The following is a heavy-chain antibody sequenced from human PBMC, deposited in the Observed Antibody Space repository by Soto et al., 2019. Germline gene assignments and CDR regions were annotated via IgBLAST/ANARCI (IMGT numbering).Heavy chain of an antibody. D-gene: IGHD3-22*01. Sequence: QITLKESCPTLVKHTQTLTLTCNFSGFSLSTRGVGVGWIRQPPGKALEWLALIYWNDDKRYSPSLKSRLTIATDTSKTQVVLTMTSMDPVDTATYYCAHITMIGRSYYFDYWGQGTLVSVST. V-gene: IGHV2-5*01. CDR1: GFSLSTRGVG. CDR2: IYWNDDK. CDR3: AHITMIGRSYYFDY. J-gene: IGHJ4*02.